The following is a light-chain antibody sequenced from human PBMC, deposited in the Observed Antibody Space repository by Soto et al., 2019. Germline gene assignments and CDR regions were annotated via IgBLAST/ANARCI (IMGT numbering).Light chain of an antibody. Sequence: EVMMTQSPATLSVYPGDTATLSCRASQSVRNNLAWYQQKPGQAPRLLIYYASTRATDVPARFIGSGSGTEFTLTISSLQSEDFALYYCQQYDNWPPITFGQGTRLEIK. CDR2: YAS. CDR1: QSVRNN. J-gene: IGKJ5*01. V-gene: IGKV3-15*01. CDR3: QQYDNWPPIT.